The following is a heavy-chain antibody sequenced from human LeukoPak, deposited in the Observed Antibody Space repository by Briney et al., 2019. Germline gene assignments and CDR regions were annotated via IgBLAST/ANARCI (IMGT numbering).Heavy chain of an antibody. Sequence: ASVNVSCKVSGYTLSELSMHWVRQAPGKGLEWMGGFDPEDGETIYAQKFQGRVTMTEDPSTGTAYMELSSLRSEDSAMYYCAAPSARSTVTTWSAFDLWGQGTMVTVSS. CDR3: AAPSARSTVTTWSAFDL. V-gene: IGHV1-24*01. CDR1: GYTLSELS. D-gene: IGHD4-17*01. J-gene: IGHJ3*01. CDR2: FDPEDGET.